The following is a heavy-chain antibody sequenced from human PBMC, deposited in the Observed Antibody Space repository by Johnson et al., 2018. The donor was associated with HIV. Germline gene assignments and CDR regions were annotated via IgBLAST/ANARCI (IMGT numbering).Heavy chain of an antibody. V-gene: IGHV3-30*03. CDR1: GFTFSNYG. J-gene: IGHJ3*02. CDR2: ISYDGRNK. Sequence: QVQLVESGGGVVQPGRSLRLSCSASGFTFSNYGMQWVRQAPGKGLEWVAVISYDGRNKYYADSVKGRFTISRDNSKNTRYLQMNSLKTEDTAVYYCTTVAGGASDIWGQGTMVTVSS. CDR3: TTVAGGASDI. D-gene: IGHD3-16*01.